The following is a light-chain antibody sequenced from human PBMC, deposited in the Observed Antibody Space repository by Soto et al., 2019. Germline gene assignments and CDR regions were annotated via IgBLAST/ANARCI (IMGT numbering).Light chain of an antibody. Sequence: IQMTQSPSSLFASVGDRVTIPRQASQDIRNYLNWYQQKPGKAPKLLIYDASNLETGVPSRFSGSGSGTDFTLTISSLQPEDIATYYCQQYNNLPLTFGGGTKVDI. CDR3: QQYNNLPLT. J-gene: IGKJ4*01. CDR2: DAS. CDR1: QDIRNY. V-gene: IGKV1-33*01.